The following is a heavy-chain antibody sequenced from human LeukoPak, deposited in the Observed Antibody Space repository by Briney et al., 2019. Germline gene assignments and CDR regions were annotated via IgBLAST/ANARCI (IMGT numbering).Heavy chain of an antibody. D-gene: IGHD2-15*01. CDR1: GGSISSDY. V-gene: IGHV4-59*01. Sequence: SGTLSLTCTASGGSISSDYWSWIRQPPGKGLEWIGYIYYSEGTNYNPSLRSRVTISGDTSKSQFSLRLSSVTAADTAVYYCARSCSGGRCAADYWGQGILVTVSS. CDR3: ARSCSGGRCAADY. J-gene: IGHJ4*02. CDR2: IYYSEGT.